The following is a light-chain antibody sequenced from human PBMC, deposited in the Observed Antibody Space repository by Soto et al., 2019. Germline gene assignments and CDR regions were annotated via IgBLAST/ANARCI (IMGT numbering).Light chain of an antibody. CDR3: EYYGTSIT. Sequence: EIVLTQCPGTLPLSPGEGVTLSCRASQSISKNHLDWYQQKPGQAPRLLIHGTSNRATGIPDRFSGSGSGTDFTLTFSRLEPEDLAVYYCEYYGTSITFGGATKVEIK. CDR2: GTS. V-gene: IGKV3-20*01. CDR1: QSISKNH. J-gene: IGKJ4*01.